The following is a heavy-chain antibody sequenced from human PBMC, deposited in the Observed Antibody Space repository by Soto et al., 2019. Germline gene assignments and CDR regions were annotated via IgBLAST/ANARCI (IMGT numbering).Heavy chain of an antibody. CDR2: IIPLFGTT. D-gene: IGHD1-26*01. CDR1: GGNFTNYG. Sequence: GASVKVSCKAFGGNFTNYGISWVRQAPGQGLEWMGGIIPLFGTTNYAQKFRGRVTVTADESTSMVYMELNSLRSEDTAIYYCARAHGTSWYNWFDPWGQGTLVTVSS. V-gene: IGHV1-69*13. J-gene: IGHJ5*02. CDR3: ARAHGTSWYNWFDP.